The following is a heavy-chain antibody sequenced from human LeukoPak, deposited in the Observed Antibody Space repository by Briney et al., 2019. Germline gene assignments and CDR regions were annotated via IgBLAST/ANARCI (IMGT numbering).Heavy chain of an antibody. CDR3: ARLDILVPRAVEWFDP. D-gene: IGHD2-2*01. J-gene: IGHJ5*01. Sequence: SETLSLTCIVSGDSISGKYWNWIRRPAGKGLEWLGRIYSSGTTDYSPSLMSRVTMSLDTSKNHISLRLKSVTAADTAVYYCARLDILVPRAVEWFDPWGQGTVVTVSS. V-gene: IGHV4-4*07. CDR2: IYSSGTT. CDR1: GDSISGKY.